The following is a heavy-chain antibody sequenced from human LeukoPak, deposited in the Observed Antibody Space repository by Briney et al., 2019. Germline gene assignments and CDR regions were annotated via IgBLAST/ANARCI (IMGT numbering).Heavy chain of an antibody. CDR2: IKQDGSEK. D-gene: IGHD3-16*01. V-gene: IGHV3-7*03. J-gene: IGHJ4*02. CDR1: GLTFSNYW. CDR3: ARDGFGTGSN. Sequence: GGSLRLSCAASGLTFSNYWMDWVRQAPGKGLEWVANIKQDGSEKNYVDSVKGRFIISRDNAKNSLYLQMNTLRADDTAIYYCARDGFGTGSNWGQGTLVTVSS.